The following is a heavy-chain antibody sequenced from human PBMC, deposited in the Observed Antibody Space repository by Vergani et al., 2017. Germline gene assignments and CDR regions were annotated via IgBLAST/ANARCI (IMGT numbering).Heavy chain of an antibody. D-gene: IGHD4-11*01. CDR2: IGVSDNSI. CDR1: GFTFSAYS. V-gene: IGHV3-48*01. J-gene: IGHJ4*02. CDR3: VRDPDYSTFDS. Sequence: DVRLVESGGGVVQPGGSLRLSCAASGFTFSAYSMNWVRQTPGKGLEWISYIGVSDNSIYYADFVMGRFAISRDNARNLLFLQMNSLRADDSALYFCVRDPDYSTFDSWGQGTLVTVS.